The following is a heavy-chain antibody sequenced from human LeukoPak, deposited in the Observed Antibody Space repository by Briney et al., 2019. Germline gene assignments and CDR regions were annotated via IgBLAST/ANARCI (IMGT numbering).Heavy chain of an antibody. CDR3: AREGGGYYDSSGYLDY. CDR1: GFTFSSYS. Sequence: GGSLRLSCAASGFTFSSYSMNWVRQAPGKGLEWVSSISSSSSYIYYADSVKGRFTISRDNAKNSLYLQMNSLRAEDTAVYYCAREGGGYYDSSGYLDYWGQGTLVTVSS. J-gene: IGHJ4*02. D-gene: IGHD3-22*01. V-gene: IGHV3-21*01. CDR2: ISSSSSYI.